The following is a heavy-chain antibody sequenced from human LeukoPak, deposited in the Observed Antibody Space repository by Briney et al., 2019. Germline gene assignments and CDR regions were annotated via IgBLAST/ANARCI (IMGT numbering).Heavy chain of an antibody. D-gene: IGHD3-22*01. CDR2: INHSGST. Sequence: SETLPLTCAVYGGSFSGYYWSWIRQPPGKGLEWIGEINHSGSTNYNPSLKSRVTISVDTSKNQFSLKLSSVTAADTAVYYCARFYDSSGYADYWGQGTLVTVSS. J-gene: IGHJ4*02. V-gene: IGHV4-34*01. CDR1: GGSFSGYY. CDR3: ARFYDSSGYADY.